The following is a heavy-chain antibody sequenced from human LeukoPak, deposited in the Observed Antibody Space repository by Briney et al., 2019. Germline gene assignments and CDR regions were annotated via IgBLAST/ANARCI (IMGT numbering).Heavy chain of an antibody. V-gene: IGHV4-61*09. CDR2: IYSGGST. CDR1: SGSVSSGTYY. J-gene: IGHJ6*03. CDR3: GRGNYCGNTSCHGYYYMDV. D-gene: IGHD2-2*01. Sequence: SQTLSLTCTVSSGSVSSGTYYWTWIRQPAGKGLEWIGHIYSGGSTNYNPSLKSRVTISTDTSKTQFSLMLSSVTAADTAVYYCGRGNYCGNTSCHGYYYMDVWGKGATVTVSS.